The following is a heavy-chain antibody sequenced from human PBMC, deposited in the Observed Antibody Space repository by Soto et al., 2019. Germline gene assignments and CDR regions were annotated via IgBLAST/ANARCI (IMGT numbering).Heavy chain of an antibody. Sequence: QVQLQQWGAGLLKPSETLSLTCAVYGGAFSGYYWSWIRQPPGKGLEWIGEINHSGSTHYNPSLKSRVTISVDTTKNQFSLKMSSVTAADTAVYYCDPGGYSYGFRYWGQGTLVTVSS. CDR3: DPGGYSYGFRY. CDR1: GGAFSGYY. D-gene: IGHD5-18*01. V-gene: IGHV4-34*01. CDR2: INHSGST. J-gene: IGHJ4*02.